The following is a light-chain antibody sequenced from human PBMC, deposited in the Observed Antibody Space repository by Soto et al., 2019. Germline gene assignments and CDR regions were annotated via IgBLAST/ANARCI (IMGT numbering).Light chain of an antibody. CDR3: QQYGSSTYT. CDR1: QSVSSNH. J-gene: IGKJ2*01. Sequence: EIVLTQSPGSLSLSPRERATLSCRASQSVSSNHLAWYQQKPGQAPRLLIYGASRRATGIPDRFSGSGSGTDFTLTISRLEPEDFAVYYCQQYGSSTYTFGQGPRWIS. V-gene: IGKV3-20*01. CDR2: GAS.